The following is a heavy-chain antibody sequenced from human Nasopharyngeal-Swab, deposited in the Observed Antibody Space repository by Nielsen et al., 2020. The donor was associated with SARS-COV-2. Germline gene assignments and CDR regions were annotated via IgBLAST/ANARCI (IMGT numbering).Heavy chain of an antibody. CDR1: GFTFSSYW. CDR3: ARDRLDYGDY. Sequence: GESLKISCAASGFTFSSYWMSWVRQAPGKGLEWVANIKQDGSEKYYVDSVKGRFTISRDNAKNSQYLQMNSLRAEDTAVYYCARDRLDYGDYWGQGTLVTVSS. CDR2: IKQDGSEK. J-gene: IGHJ4*02. V-gene: IGHV3-7*01.